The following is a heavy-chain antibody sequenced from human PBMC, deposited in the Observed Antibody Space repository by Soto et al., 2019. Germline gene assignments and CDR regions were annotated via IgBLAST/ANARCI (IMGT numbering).Heavy chain of an antibody. J-gene: IGHJ4*02. CDR2: ISYDGNNK. V-gene: IGHV3-30-3*01. Sequence: GGSLRLSCAASGFTYSTYTMHWVRQAPGKGLEWVAVISYDGNNKFYAESVKGRFTISRDNAKNSLYLQMNSLRAEDTAVYFCAREKPSGYDTWGQGTLVTVSS. CDR3: AREKPSGYDT. D-gene: IGHD5-12*01. CDR1: GFTYSTYT.